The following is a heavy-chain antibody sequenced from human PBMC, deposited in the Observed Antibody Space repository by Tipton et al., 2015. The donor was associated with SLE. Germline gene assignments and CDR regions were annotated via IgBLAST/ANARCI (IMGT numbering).Heavy chain of an antibody. CDR1: GFTFDIHS. Sequence: SLRLSCETSGFTFDIHSLHWVRQRPGKGLEWVAGILANAVSTGRADSVRGRFTISRDNAKRSLYLQMTGLRPEDTALYYCARGGASSKWLDPWGQGTLVTVSS. CDR3: ARGGASSKWLDP. D-gene: IGHD6-6*01. CDR2: ILANAVST. J-gene: IGHJ5*02. V-gene: IGHV3-9*01.